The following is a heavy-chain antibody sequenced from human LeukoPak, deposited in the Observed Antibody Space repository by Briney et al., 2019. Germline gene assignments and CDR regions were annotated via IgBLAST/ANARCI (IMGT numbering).Heavy chain of an antibody. CDR3: AKVSGLWFGELYPDY. Sequence: PGGSLRLSCAASGFTFSSYGMSWVRQAPGKGLEWVSAISGSGGSTYYADSVKGRFTISRDNSKNTLYLQMNSLRAEDTAVYYCAKVSGLWFGELYPDYWGQGTLVTVSS. CDR1: GFTFSSYG. V-gene: IGHV3-23*01. J-gene: IGHJ4*02. D-gene: IGHD3-10*01. CDR2: ISGSGGST.